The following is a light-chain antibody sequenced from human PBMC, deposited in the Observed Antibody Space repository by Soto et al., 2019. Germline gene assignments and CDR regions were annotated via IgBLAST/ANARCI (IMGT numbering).Light chain of an antibody. CDR3: HQASSFPLT. CDR1: QSISNW. J-gene: IGKJ5*01. V-gene: IGKV1-12*01. CDR2: AAS. Sequence: DIQMTQSPSTLPASVGDRVTITCRASQSISNWLAWYQQKPGKAPKLLIYAASSLQSGVPSRFSGSASGTYFTLTISSLQPEHFANYYCHQASSFPLTVGQGTRL.